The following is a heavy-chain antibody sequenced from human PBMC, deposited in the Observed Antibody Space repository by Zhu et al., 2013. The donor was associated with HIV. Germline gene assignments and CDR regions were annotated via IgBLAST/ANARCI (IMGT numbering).Heavy chain of an antibody. CDR1: GYTFTDYY. CDR3: ARIYYDYFWGSYRLDY. D-gene: IGHD3-16*02. V-gene: IGHV1-2*02. CDR2: INPSSGGT. J-gene: IGHJ4*02. Sequence: QVQLVQSGAEVKKPGASVKVSCKASGYTFTDYYLHWVRQAPGQGLEWMGWINPSSGGTNYAQKFQGRVTMTRDTSFSTAYVELSSLTSDDTAVYYCARIYYDYFWGSYRLDYWGQGTLVTVSS.